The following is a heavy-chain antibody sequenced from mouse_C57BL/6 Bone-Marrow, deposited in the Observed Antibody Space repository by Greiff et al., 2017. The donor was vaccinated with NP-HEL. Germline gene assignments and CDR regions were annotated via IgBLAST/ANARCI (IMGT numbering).Heavy chain of an antibody. Sequence: QVQLQQSGAELARPGASVKLSCKASGYTFTSYGISWVKQRTGQGLEWIGEIYPRSGNTYYNEKFKGKATLTADKSSSTAYMELRSLTSEDSAVYFCAREGTIYYDYGYAMDYWGQGTSVTVSS. V-gene: IGHV1-81*01. CDR3: AREGTIYYDYGYAMDY. D-gene: IGHD2-4*01. CDR1: GYTFTSYG. J-gene: IGHJ4*01. CDR2: IYPRSGNT.